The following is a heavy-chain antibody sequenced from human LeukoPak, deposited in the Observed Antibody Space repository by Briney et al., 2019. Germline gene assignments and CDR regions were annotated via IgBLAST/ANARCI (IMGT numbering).Heavy chain of an antibody. CDR1: GGSISSGSYY. J-gene: IGHJ4*02. Sequence: SETLSLTCTVSGGSISSGSYYWSWIRQPAGKGLEWIGRIYTSGSTNYNPSLKSRVTISVDTSKNQFSLKLSSVTAADTAVYYCARNGLRYFDWFDYWGQGTLVTVSS. D-gene: IGHD3-9*01. CDR2: IYTSGST. V-gene: IGHV4-61*02. CDR3: ARNGLRYFDWFDY.